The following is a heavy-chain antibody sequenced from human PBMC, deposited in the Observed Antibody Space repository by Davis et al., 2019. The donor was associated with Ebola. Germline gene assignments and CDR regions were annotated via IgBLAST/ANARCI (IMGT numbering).Heavy chain of an antibody. D-gene: IGHD2-21*02. Sequence: AASVKVSCKASGYTFTSYYMHLVRQAPGQGLEWMGVINPLGGSTNYAQKFRGRVMITADKSTRIAYMELNSLTSEDTAVYYCARGPSVATAHYFDYWGQGTLVTVSS. V-gene: IGHV1-46*01. CDR3: ARGPSVATAHYFDY. CDR1: GYTFTSYY. CDR2: INPLGGST. J-gene: IGHJ4*02.